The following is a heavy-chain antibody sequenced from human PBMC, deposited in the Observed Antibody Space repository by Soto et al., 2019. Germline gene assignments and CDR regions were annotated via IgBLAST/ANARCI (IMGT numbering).Heavy chain of an antibody. D-gene: IGHD6-13*01. J-gene: IGHJ4*02. CDR2: ISAYNGNT. CDR1: GYTFTSYG. CDR3: ARDSKLRHGSSWTQGFTY. Sequence: ASVKVSCKASGYTFTSYGISWVRQAPGQGLEWMGWISAYNGNTNYAQKLQGRVTMTTDTSTSTAYMELRSLRSDDTAVYYCARDSKLRHGSSWTQGFTYWGQGTMVTVSS. V-gene: IGHV1-18*01.